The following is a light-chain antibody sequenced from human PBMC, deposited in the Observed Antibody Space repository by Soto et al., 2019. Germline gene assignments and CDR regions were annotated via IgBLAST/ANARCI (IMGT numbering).Light chain of an antibody. J-gene: IGKJ1*01. CDR1: QSIGTY. V-gene: IGKV1-39*01. Sequence: DIQMTQSPSSLSASVGDRVTITCRATQSIGTYLNWYLQKPGKAPNLLIYAASSLESGVPSRFSGSGSGTDFTLTISSLQPEDFATYYCQQSYSTPRTFGQGTKVEIK. CDR2: AAS. CDR3: QQSYSTPRT.